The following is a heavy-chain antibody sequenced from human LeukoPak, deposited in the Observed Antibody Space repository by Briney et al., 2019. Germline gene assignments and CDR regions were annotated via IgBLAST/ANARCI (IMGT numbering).Heavy chain of an antibody. CDR2: MNPNSGNT. Sequence: ASVKVSCKASGYTFTSYDINWVRQATGQRLECMGWMNPNSGNTGYAQKFQGRVTMTRNTSISTAYMELSSLRSEDTAVYYCASLTDILTGYYKSYTWGQGTLVTVSS. D-gene: IGHD3-9*01. V-gene: IGHV1-8*01. CDR1: GYTFTSYD. CDR3: ASLTDILTGYYKSYT. J-gene: IGHJ5*02.